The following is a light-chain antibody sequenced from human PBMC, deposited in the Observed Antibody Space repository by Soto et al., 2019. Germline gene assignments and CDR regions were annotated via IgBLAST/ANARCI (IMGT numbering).Light chain of an antibody. CDR2: TNN. V-gene: IGLV1-47*01. CDR3: AGWDDSLSGVV. J-gene: IGLJ2*01. Sequence: QSVLTQPPSASGTPGQRVTISCSGRNSNIGSNYVYWYQQVPGTAPKLLIYTNNQRPSGVPDRFSGSKSGTSASLAISGLRSEDEADYYCAGWDDSLSGVVFGGGTKLTVL. CDR1: NSNIGSNY.